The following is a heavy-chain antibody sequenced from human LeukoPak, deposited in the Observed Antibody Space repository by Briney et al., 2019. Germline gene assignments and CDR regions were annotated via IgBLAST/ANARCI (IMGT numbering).Heavy chain of an antibody. Sequence: SVKVSCKASGGTFSSDAIGWVRQAPGQGLEWMGGIIPIFGTANYAQKFQGRVTITTDESTSTAYMELSSLRPEDTAVYYCARGDDFWSGFFDYWGQGTLVTVSS. D-gene: IGHD3-3*01. J-gene: IGHJ4*02. CDR3: ARGDDFWSGFFDY. V-gene: IGHV1-69*05. CDR1: GGTFSSDA. CDR2: IIPIFGTA.